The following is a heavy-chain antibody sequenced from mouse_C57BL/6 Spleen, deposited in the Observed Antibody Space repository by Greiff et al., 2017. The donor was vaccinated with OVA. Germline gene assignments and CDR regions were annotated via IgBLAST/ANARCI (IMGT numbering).Heavy chain of an antibody. V-gene: IGHV1-11*01. CDR2: IYPVSGDT. Sequence: VQLQQSGAGLASPGASVTLSCKASGYTFTDHIMNWVKKRPGKGLEWIGRIYPVSGDTNYNEKVMGKGTFSGDRASSTVYLVLNRLTSEDTAVYYCGMERSYYAMDYWGQGTSVTVSS. CDR1: GYTFTDHI. D-gene: IGHD1-1*01. J-gene: IGHJ4*01. CDR3: GMERSYYAMDY.